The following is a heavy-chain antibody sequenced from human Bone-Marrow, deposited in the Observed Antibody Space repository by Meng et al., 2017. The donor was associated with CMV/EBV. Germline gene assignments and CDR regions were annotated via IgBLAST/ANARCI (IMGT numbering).Heavy chain of an antibody. J-gene: IGHJ4*02. CDR1: GFTFSSYA. V-gene: IGHV3-23*01. D-gene: IGHD6-13*01. CDR2: ITGSGGST. Sequence: GESLKISCAASGFTFSSYAMSWVRQAPGKGLEWVSAITGSGGSTYHADSMKGRFTISRDNSKNTLYLQLNSLRAEDTAVYYCAKAFSSSWYHRLDYWGQGTLVTVSS. CDR3: AKAFSSSWYHRLDY.